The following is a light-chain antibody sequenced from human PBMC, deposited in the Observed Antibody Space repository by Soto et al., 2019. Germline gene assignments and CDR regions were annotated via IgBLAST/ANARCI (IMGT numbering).Light chain of an antibody. Sequence: DIQMTPPPSTLSAAVGVTVTVICRACLYVSGWLAWYHQKPGEAPKLLIYDASALQRGVTSRFSVSGSGTNFTLTIANLQPDDFATYYCQNYETFSWTFGPGTKVEI. V-gene: IGKV1-5*02. CDR3: QNYETFSWT. J-gene: IGKJ1*01. CDR2: DAS. CDR1: LYVSGW.